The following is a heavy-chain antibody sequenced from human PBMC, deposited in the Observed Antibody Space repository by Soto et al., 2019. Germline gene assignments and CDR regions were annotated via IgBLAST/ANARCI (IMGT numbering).Heavy chain of an antibody. CDR1: GGSLKSGGYY. D-gene: IGHD2-2*01. CDR2: IYYTGRT. J-gene: IGHJ5*02. Sequence: QVQLQESGPGLVKPSQTLSLTCTVSGGSLKSGGYYWSWIRQHPGRGLEWIGYIYYTGRTYYNPSIESRVIFSVDTSKNQSFLKLSSVTASDTSVYYCARDVTSNHNSSGLWGHGTLVTFSS. CDR3: ARDVTSNHNSSGL. V-gene: IGHV4-31*02.